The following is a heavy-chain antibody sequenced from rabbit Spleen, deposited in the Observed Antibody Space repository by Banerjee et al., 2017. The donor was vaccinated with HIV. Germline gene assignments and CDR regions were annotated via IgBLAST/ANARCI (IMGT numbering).Heavy chain of an antibody. Sequence: QEHLKESGGGLVQPGGSLKLSCTASGFTLSSYYMNWVRQAPGKGLEWIACINAITGKAVYASWAKGRFTISKTSSTTVTLQVTSLTAADTATYFCTRDDGSGHYIDGYFNLWGPGTLVTVS. CDR1: GFTLSSYYM. CDR3: TRDDGSGHYIDGYFNL. CDR2: INAITGKA. D-gene: IGHD1-1*01. V-gene: IGHV1S45*01. J-gene: IGHJ4*01.